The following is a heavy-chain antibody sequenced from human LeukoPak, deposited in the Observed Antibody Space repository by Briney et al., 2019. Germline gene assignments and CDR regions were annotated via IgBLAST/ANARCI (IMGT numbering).Heavy chain of an antibody. V-gene: IGHV5-51*01. CDR3: ASAHHYYGSGSQVTDAFDI. CDR1: GYSFTSYW. CDR2: IYPGDSDT. Sequence: GESLKISCKGSGYSFTSYWIGWVRQMPGKGLEWMGIIYPGDSDTRYSPSFQGQVTISADKSISTAYLQWSSLKASDTAMYYCASAHHYYGSGSQVTDAFDIWGQGTMVTVSS. D-gene: IGHD3-10*01. J-gene: IGHJ3*02.